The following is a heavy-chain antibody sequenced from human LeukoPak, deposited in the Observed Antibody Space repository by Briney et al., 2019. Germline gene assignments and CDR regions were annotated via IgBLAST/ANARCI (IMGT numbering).Heavy chain of an antibody. CDR3: AREGSYYNGLDY. D-gene: IGHD3-10*01. V-gene: IGHV3-33*01. CDR1: GFTFSSYG. CDR2: IWYDGGNK. Sequence: GGSLRLSCAASGFTFSSYGMHWVRQAPGKGLEWVAVIWYDGGNKYYADSVKGRFTISRDNSKNTLYLQMSSLRAEDTAVYYCAREGSYYNGLDYWGQGTLVTVSS. J-gene: IGHJ4*02.